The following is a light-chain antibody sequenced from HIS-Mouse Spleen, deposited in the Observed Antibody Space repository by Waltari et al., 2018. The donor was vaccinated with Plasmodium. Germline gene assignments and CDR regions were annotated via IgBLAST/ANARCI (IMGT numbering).Light chain of an antibody. J-gene: IGKJ4*01. CDR3: QQFNSYPLT. Sequence: AIQLTQSPSPLSAFVGDRVPITCRASQGISSALAWYQQKPGKAPKLLIYDASSLESGVPARFSVSGSETDFTLTISSLQPEDFVTYYCQQFNSYPLTFGGGTKVEIK. V-gene: IGKV1-13*02. CDR2: DAS. CDR1: QGISSA.